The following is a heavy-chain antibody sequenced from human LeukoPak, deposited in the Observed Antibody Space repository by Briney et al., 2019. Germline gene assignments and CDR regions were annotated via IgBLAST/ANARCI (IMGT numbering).Heavy chain of an antibody. CDR3: AKDGASIVVVPAAPFDY. CDR2: IRFDGSNK. D-gene: IGHD2-2*01. Sequence: GGSLRLSCAASGFTFRSYGMHWVRQAPGKGLEWVAFIRFDGSNKYYADSVKGRFTISRDNSKNTLYLQMNSLRAEDTAVYYCAKDGASIVVVPAAPFDYWGQGTLVTVSS. V-gene: IGHV3-30*02. CDR1: GFTFRSYG. J-gene: IGHJ4*02.